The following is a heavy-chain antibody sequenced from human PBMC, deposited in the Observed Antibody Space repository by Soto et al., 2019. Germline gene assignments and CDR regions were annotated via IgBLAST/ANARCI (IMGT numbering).Heavy chain of an antibody. CDR3: AKGASSSGGAFDF. CDR2: ISWNSGSI. J-gene: IGHJ4*02. CDR1: GFTFDDYA. Sequence: EVQLVESGGGLVQPGRSLRLSCAASGFTFDDYAIHWVRQAPGKGLEWVSGISWNSGSIGYAVSVKGRFTISRDNAKSSLYLQMNSLRVEDTALYYCAKGASSSGGAFDFWGLGTLVTVSS. D-gene: IGHD6-6*01. V-gene: IGHV3-9*01.